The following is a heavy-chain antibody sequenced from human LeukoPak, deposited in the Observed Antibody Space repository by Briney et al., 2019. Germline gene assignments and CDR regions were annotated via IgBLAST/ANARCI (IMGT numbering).Heavy chain of an antibody. CDR2: TYYRSKWYT. D-gene: IGHD3-10*01. CDR1: GESASTNIAT. J-gene: IGHJ4*02. V-gene: IGHV6-1*01. CDR3: ARVTRRVIDY. Sequence: SQTPSLTCAISGESASTNIATWNCSRQSPSRSHEWLVRTYYRSKWYTDYAVSVRSRITINPDTSKNQFSLQLNSVTPEDTAVYYCARVTRRVIDYWGQGTLVTVSS.